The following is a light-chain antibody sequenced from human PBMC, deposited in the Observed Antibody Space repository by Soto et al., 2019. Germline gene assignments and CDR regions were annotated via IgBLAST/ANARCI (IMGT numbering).Light chain of an antibody. V-gene: IGKV3-15*01. Sequence: EIVMTQSPATLSVSPGERATLSCRASQSVSSSYLAWYQQKPGQAPRLLIYGASNRATGIPARFSGSGSGTEFTLTISSLQSEDLAVYYCQQYSSWPLTFGGGTKVEVK. J-gene: IGKJ4*01. CDR1: QSVSSSY. CDR3: QQYSSWPLT. CDR2: GAS.